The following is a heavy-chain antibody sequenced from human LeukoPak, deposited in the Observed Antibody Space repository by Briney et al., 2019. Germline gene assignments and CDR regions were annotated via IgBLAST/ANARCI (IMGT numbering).Heavy chain of an antibody. Sequence: PSGTLSLTCSVSGGSISSSNWWCWVRQPPGKGLEWIGEISHRESINYNPSLKSQVTISLDKSKNNFSLMLTSVTAADTAIYYCARAKGAVPLAVENWGQGTLVTVSS. CDR1: GGSISSSNW. D-gene: IGHD6-19*01. V-gene: IGHV4-4*02. CDR2: ISHRESI. J-gene: IGHJ4*02. CDR3: ARAKGAVPLAVEN.